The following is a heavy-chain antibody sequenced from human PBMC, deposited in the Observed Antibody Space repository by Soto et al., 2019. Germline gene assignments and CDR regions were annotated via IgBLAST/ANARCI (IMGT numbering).Heavy chain of an antibody. V-gene: IGHV2-5*02. CDR2: AYWDDDK. Sequence: QITLKESGPALVKPTQTLTLTCTFSGFSLRTYGMAVGWIRQPPGKALEWLALAYWDDDKHYSPSLQSRLTLPKDTSKNHVVRTMTIMDPVDTAAYYCARRRTVDGVWDTFDYWGQGILVTVAS. CDR1: GFSLRTYGMA. CDR3: ARRRTVDGVWDTFDY. J-gene: IGHJ4*02. D-gene: IGHD4-17*01.